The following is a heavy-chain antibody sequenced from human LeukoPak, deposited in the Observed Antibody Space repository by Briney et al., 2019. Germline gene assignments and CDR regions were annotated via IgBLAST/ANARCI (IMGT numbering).Heavy chain of an antibody. D-gene: IGHD1-26*01. V-gene: IGHV4-34*01. CDR1: GGSFSGYY. CDR3: ARGSKMLGYNWFDP. J-gene: IGHJ5*02. CDR2: INHSGST. Sequence: SETLSLTCAVYGGSFSGYYWNWIRQPPGKGLEWIGEINHSGSTNYIPSLKSRVTVSVDTSKNQFSLKLSSVTAADTAVYYCARGSKMLGYNWFDPWGQGTLVTVSS.